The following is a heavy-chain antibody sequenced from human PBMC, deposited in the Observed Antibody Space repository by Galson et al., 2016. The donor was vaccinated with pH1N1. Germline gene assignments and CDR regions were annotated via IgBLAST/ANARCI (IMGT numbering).Heavy chain of an antibody. CDR1: KFTFSSYS. V-gene: IGHV3-48*01. D-gene: IGHD3-16*01. J-gene: IGHJ4*02. CDR3: ARGLKIINQNVAIRGGFDS. CDR2: ISGSSSAI. Sequence: SLRLSCAASKFTFSSYSMNWVRQAPGKGLQCISYISGSSSAIFYADSVKGRFTISRDNANQLLYLQMKSLRADDTAVYFCARGLKIINQNVAIRGGFDSWGRGTQFIVSS.